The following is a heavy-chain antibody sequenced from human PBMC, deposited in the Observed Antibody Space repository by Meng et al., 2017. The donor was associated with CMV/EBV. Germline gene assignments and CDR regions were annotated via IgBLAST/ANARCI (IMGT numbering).Heavy chain of an antibody. V-gene: IGHV3-53*01. Sequence: GGSLRLSCAASGFTVSSNYMSWVRQAPGKGLEWVSVIYSGGSTYYADSVKGRFTISRDNSKNTLYLQMNSLRAEDTAVYYCARDCSSTSYYYLGGMDVWGQGTTVTVSS. J-gene: IGHJ6*02. CDR3: ARDCSSTSYYYLGGMDV. CDR2: IYSGGST. CDR1: GFTVSSNY. D-gene: IGHD2-2*01.